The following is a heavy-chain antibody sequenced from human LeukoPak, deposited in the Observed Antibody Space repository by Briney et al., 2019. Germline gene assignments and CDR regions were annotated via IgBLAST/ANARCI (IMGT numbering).Heavy chain of an antibody. V-gene: IGHV1-18*01. CDR1: GYTFTSYG. CDR2: ISANNGDT. J-gene: IGHJ4*02. Sequence: ASVKISCKASGYTFTSYGISWVRQAPGQGLEWMGWISANNGDTDYPPKLQDRVTMTTDTYTSTAYMELRSLRSDDTAMYYCARESHETREDYWGQGTLVTVSS. D-gene: IGHD1-1*01. CDR3: ARESHETREDY.